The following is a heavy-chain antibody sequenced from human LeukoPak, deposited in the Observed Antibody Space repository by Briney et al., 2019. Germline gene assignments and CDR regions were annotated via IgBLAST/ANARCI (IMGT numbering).Heavy chain of an antibody. D-gene: IGHD6-25*01. Sequence: SETLSLTCSVSGGSISSYYWSWIRQPPGKGLEWIGYIYYSGSTNYNPSLKSRVTISVDTSKNQFSLKLSSVTAADTAVYYCARVGRGGPSIAAGDPIWGQGTMVTVSS. J-gene: IGHJ3*02. CDR1: GGSISSYY. CDR2: IYYSGST. V-gene: IGHV4-59*01. CDR3: ARVGRGGPSIAAGDPI.